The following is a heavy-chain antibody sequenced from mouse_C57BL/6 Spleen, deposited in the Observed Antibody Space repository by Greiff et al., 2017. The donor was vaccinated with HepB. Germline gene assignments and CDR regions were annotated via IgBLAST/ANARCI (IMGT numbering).Heavy chain of an antibody. Sequence: VQLQQSGAELARPGASVKMSCKASGYTFTSYTMHWVKQRPGPGLEWIGYINPSSGYTKYNQKFKDKATLTADKSSSTAYMQLSSLTSEDSAVYYCAGDVGAWFAYWGQGTLVTVSA. CDR2: INPSSGYT. CDR1: GYTFTSYT. V-gene: IGHV1-4*01. J-gene: IGHJ3*01. CDR3: AGDVGAWFAY.